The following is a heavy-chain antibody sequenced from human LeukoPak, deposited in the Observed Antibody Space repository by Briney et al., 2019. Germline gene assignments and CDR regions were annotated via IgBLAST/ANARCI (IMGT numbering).Heavy chain of an antibody. D-gene: IGHD3-10*01. CDR1: GGSFSGYY. J-gene: IGHJ6*04. CDR2: INHSGST. CDR3: ARGRGYYGSGMLYGMDV. V-gene: IGHV4-34*01. Sequence: PSETLSLTCAVYGGSFSGYYWSWIRQPPGKELEWIREINHSGSTNYNPSLKSRVTISVDTSKNQFSLKLSSVTAADTAVYYCARGRGYYGSGMLYGMDVWGKGTTVTVSS.